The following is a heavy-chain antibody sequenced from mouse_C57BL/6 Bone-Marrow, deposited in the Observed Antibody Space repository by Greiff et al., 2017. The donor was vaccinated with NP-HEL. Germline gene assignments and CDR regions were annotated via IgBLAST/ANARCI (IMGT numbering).Heavy chain of an antibody. CDR1: GFTFSSYG. CDR2: ISSGGSYT. V-gene: IGHV5-6*01. CDR3: ARQGTTVVATPYFDY. J-gene: IGHJ2*01. D-gene: IGHD1-1*01. Sequence: EVQLVESGGDLVKPGGSLKLSCAASGFTFSSYGMSWVRQTPDKRLEWVATISSGGSYTYYPDSVKGRFTISRDNAKNTLYLQMSSLKSEDTAMYYCARQGTTVVATPYFDYWGKGTTLTVSS.